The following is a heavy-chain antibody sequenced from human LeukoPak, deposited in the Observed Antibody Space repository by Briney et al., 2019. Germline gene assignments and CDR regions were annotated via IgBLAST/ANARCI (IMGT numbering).Heavy chain of an antibody. CDR2: INSDGSSA. J-gene: IGHJ3*02. CDR3: STGSGHAFDI. CDR1: GFTFSSHW. Sequence: GGSLRLSCAASGFTFSSHWMHWVRQVPGKGLVWVSRINSDGSSASYADSVKGRFTISRDNAKNTLYVQMNSLRAEDTAVYYCSTGSGHAFDIWGRGTMVTVSS. V-gene: IGHV3-74*01. D-gene: IGHD3-10*01.